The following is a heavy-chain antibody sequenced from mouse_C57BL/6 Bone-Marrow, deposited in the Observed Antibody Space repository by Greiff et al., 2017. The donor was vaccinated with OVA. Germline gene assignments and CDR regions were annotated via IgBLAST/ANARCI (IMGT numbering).Heavy chain of an antibody. Sequence: QVHVKQPGAELVKPGASVKMSCKASGYTFTSYWITWVKQRPGQGLEWIGDIYPGSGSTNYNEKFKSKATLTVDTSSSTAYMQLSSLTSEDSAVYYCARRTYSPDYWGQGTTLTVSS. D-gene: IGHD2-12*01. J-gene: IGHJ2*01. V-gene: IGHV1-55*01. CDR2: IYPGSGST. CDR3: ARRTYSPDY. CDR1: GYTFTSYW.